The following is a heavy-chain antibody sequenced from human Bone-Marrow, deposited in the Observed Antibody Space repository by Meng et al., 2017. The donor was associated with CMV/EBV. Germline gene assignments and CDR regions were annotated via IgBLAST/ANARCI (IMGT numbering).Heavy chain of an antibody. V-gene: IGHV1-18*01. J-gene: IGHJ5*02. CDR1: GYMFNTYG. Sequence: QVQLVQSGAEVKKPGASGKVSCKASGYMFNTYGISWVRQAPGQGLEWMGWISVYNGNTKYAQTVQGRVTMTTDTSTSTVYMELTSLRSDDTAVYYCARDKIAVRPGWFDPWGQGTPGHRLL. D-gene: IGHD6-6*01. CDR2: ISVYNGNT. CDR3: ARDKIAVRPGWFDP.